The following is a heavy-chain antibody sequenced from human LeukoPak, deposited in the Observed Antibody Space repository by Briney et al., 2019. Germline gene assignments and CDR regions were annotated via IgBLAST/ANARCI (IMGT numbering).Heavy chain of an antibody. CDR2: ISNDGSNK. V-gene: IGHV3-30*04. J-gene: IGHJ6*03. CDR1: GFTFSSYA. Sequence: EGSLRLSCAASGFTFSSYAMHWVRQAPGKGLEWVAVISNDGSNKYYADSVKGRFTISRDNSKNTLYLQMNSLRAEDTAVYYCARDQITMARGVIARSTAYYKLYYMDVWGKGTTVTVSS. CDR3: ARDQITMARGVIARSTAYYKLYYMDV. D-gene: IGHD3-10*01.